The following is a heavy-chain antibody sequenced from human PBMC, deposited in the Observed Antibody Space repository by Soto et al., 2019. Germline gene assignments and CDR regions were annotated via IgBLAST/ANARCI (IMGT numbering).Heavy chain of an antibody. CDR1: GGSFSGYY. CDR2: INHSGST. J-gene: IGHJ6*02. CDR3: ARDRYSSSWSSLLYGMDV. V-gene: IGHV4-34*01. D-gene: IGHD6-13*01. Sequence: SETLSLTCAVYGGSFSGYYWSWIRQPPGKGLEWIGEINHSGSTNYNPSLKSRVTISVDTPKNQFSLKLSSVTAADTAVYYCARDRYSSSWSSLLYGMDVWGQGTTVTVSS.